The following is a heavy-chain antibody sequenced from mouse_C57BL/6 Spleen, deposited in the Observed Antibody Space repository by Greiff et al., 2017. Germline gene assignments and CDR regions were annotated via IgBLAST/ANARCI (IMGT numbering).Heavy chain of an antibody. CDR1: GYSITSGYY. Sequence: EVQLQESGPGLVKPSQSLSLTCSVTGYSITSGYYWKWLRQFPGNKLEWMGYISYDGSNNYNPSLKNRISITRDPSKNQFFLKLNSVTTEDTATYYCAIENYYYGSCYERDYAMGYWGQGTSVTGSS. CDR3: AIENYYYGSCYERDYAMGY. V-gene: IGHV3-6*01. D-gene: IGHD1-1*01. J-gene: IGHJ4*01. CDR2: ISYDGSN.